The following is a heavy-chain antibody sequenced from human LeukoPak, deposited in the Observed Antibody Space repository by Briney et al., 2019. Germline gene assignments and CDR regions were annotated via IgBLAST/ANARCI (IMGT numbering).Heavy chain of an antibody. CDR3: ASGADFGILLWFVFDP. Sequence: SETLSLTCAVYGGSFSGYYWSWIRQPPGKGLEWIGEINHSGSTNYNPSLKRRVTILLDTSKNQFSLKLSSVTAADTAVYYCASGADFGILLWFVFDPWGQGTLVTVSS. J-gene: IGHJ5*02. D-gene: IGHD3-10*01. CDR2: INHSGST. CDR1: GGSFSGYY. V-gene: IGHV4-34*01.